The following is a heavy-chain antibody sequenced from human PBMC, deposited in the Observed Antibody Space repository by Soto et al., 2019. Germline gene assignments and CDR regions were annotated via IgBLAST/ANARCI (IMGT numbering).Heavy chain of an antibody. CDR3: XTVGPLTTNYGMDI. CDR2: IWHDGSQK. J-gene: IGHJ6*02. D-gene: IGHD4-4*01. CDR1: EFSFSRHG. V-gene: IGHV3-33*01. Sequence: QVQLVESGGGVVQPGRSLRLSCAASEFSFSRHGMHWVRQAPGKDLEWVAVIWHDGSQKYYADSVKGRFTISRDNSKNXXXLXMDSLRVEDTAXXXCXTVGPLTTNYGMDIWG.